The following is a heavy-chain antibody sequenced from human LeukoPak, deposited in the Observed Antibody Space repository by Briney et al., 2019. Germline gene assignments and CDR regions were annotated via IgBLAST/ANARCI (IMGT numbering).Heavy chain of an antibody. CDR2: IYYSGST. J-gene: IGHJ4*02. CDR3: ARQIYHSSGYYYFDY. V-gene: IGHV4-59*08. Sequence: SETLSLTCTVSGGSISSYYWSWIRQPPGKGLEWIGYIYYSGSTNYNPSLKSRVTMSVDTSKNQFSLKLSSVTAADTAVYYCARQIYHSSGYYYFDYWGQGTLVTVSS. D-gene: IGHD3-22*01. CDR1: GGSISSYY.